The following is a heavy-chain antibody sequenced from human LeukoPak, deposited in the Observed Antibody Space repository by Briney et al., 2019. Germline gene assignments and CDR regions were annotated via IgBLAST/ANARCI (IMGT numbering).Heavy chain of an antibody. V-gene: IGHV1-2*02. D-gene: IGHD3-10*01. J-gene: IGHJ2*01. CDR1: GYTFTAHY. Sequence: ASVKVPCKASGYTFTAHYIHWVRQPPGQGLEWMGWIDPNSGGTNYAQRFLGSVTMTGDTSINTAFMELSRLRSDDTAIYYCARGRGTTMVRGVITNYFDLWGRGSLVTVSS. CDR2: IDPNSGGT. CDR3: ARGRGTTMVRGVITNYFDL.